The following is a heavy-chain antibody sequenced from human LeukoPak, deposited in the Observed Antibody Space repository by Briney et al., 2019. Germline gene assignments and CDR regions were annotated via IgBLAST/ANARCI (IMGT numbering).Heavy chain of an antibody. CDR1: GGSISSYY. J-gene: IGHJ4*02. D-gene: IGHD6-13*01. Sequence: SETLSLTCTVSGGSISSYYWSWIRQPPGKGLEWIGYISYSGSTNYNPSLKSRVTISVDTSKNQFSLKLSSVTAADTAVYYCARSKTYRSTWNSDYWGQGTLVTVSS. V-gene: IGHV4-59*01. CDR2: ISYSGST. CDR3: ARSKTYRSTWNSDY.